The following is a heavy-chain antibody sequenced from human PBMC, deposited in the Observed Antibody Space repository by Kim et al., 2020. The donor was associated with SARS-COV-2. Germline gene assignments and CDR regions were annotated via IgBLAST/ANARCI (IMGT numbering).Heavy chain of an antibody. V-gene: IGHV4-59*01. D-gene: IGHD6-6*01. CDR2: IYYSGST. CDR3: ARMIWSSSSQRYFDL. CDR1: GGSISSYY. J-gene: IGHJ2*01. Sequence: SETLSLTCTVSGGSISSYYWSWIRQPPGKGLEWIGYIYYSGSTNYNPSLKSRVTISVDTSKNQFSLKLSSVTAADTAVYYCARMIWSSSSQRYFDLWAVAPWSLSPQ.